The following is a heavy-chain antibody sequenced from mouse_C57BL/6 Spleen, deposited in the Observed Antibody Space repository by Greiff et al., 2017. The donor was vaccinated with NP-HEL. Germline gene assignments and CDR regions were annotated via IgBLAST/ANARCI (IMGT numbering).Heavy chain of an antibody. CDR1: GFSFNTYA. J-gene: IGHJ1*03. CDR2: IRSKSNNYAT. V-gene: IGHV10-1*01. Sequence: DVMLVESGGGLVQPKGSLKLSCAASGFSFNTYAMNWVRQAPGKGLEWVARIRSKSNNYATYYADSVKDRFTISRDDSESMLYLQMNNLKTEDTAMYYCVRRGYTGYFDVWGTGTTVTVSS. CDR3: VRRGYTGYFDV.